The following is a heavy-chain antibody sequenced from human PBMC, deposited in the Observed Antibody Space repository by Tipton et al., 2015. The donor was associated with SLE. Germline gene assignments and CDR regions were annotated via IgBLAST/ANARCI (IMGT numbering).Heavy chain of an antibody. J-gene: IGHJ6*02. CDR2: ISDGGGT. Sequence: TLSLTCAVSGGSISSDTYYWGWIRQPPGKGLEWIGYISDGGGTNYNPSLKSRVTISVDPAKNQFSLKLTSVTAADTAVYYCARGMVTWRGAIVGVDVWGQGTTVNVSS. V-gene: IGHV4-61*05. CDR3: ARGMVTWRGAIVGVDV. D-gene: IGHD2-21*02. CDR1: GGSISSDTYY.